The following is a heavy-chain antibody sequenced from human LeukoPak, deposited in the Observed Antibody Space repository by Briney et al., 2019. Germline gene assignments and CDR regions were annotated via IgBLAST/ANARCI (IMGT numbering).Heavy chain of an antibody. CDR1: GYTFTSYD. J-gene: IGHJ5*02. V-gene: IGHV1-46*01. Sequence: ASVKVSCKASGYTFTSYDINWVRQATGQGLEWMGIINPSGGSTSYAQKFQGRVTMTRDMSTSTVYMELSSLRSEDTAVYYCARDGYYYDSSGPNWFDPGGQGTLVTVSS. CDR2: INPSGGST. D-gene: IGHD3-22*01. CDR3: ARDGYYYDSSGPNWFDP.